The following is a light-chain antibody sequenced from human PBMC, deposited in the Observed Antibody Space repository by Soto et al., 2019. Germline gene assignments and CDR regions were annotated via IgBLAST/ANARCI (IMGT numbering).Light chain of an antibody. CDR2: VGS. CDR3: QQANSFPYT. V-gene: IGKV1-12*01. Sequence: DIQMTQSPSSVSASVGDRVTITCRASQDIANWLAWYQQKPGKPPRLLVYVGSNLQTGVPSRFSGSGSGTLFTPTISSLQPEDFATYYCQQANSFPYTFGQGTKVDIK. CDR1: QDIANW. J-gene: IGKJ2*01.